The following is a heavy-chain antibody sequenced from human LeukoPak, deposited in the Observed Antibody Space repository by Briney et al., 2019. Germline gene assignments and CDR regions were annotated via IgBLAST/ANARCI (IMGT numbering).Heavy chain of an antibody. CDR1: GFTFSSYG. D-gene: IGHD3-22*01. J-gene: IGHJ4*02. Sequence: GGSLRLSCAASGFTFSSYGMHWVRQAPGKGLEWVSAISGSGGSTYYADSVKGRFTISRDNSKNTLYLQMNSLRAEDTAVYYCAKVRRYYDSSGEYDYWGQGTLVTVSS. CDR2: ISGSGGST. V-gene: IGHV3-23*01. CDR3: AKVRRYYDSSGEYDY.